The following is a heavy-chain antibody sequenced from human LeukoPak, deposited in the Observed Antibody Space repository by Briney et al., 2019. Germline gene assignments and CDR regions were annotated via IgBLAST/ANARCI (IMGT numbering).Heavy chain of an antibody. Sequence: ASVKVSCKASGYTFNNNAMHWVRQAPGQGLEWMGWINAGNGDTKYSQKFQGRVTFVRDTPASTAYMELSSLRSEDTAVYYCAHVHSNYYYGMDVWGQGTTVTVSS. V-gene: IGHV1-3*01. CDR3: AHVHSNYYYGMDV. CDR2: INAGNGDT. J-gene: IGHJ6*02. CDR1: GYTFNNNA. D-gene: IGHD4-11*01.